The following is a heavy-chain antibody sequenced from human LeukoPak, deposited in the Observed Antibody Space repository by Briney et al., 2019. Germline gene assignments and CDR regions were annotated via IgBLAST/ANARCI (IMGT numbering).Heavy chain of an antibody. J-gene: IGHJ5*02. CDR2: IYSGGST. CDR1: GFTFSSNY. CDR3: ASTSFHWFDP. V-gene: IGHV3-66*01. Sequence: GRCLRLSCAASGFTFSSNYMSWVRQAPGKGLEWVSVIYSGGSTNYADSVKGRFTISRDNSKNTLYLQMNSLRAEDPAVYYCASTSFHWFDPWGQGTLVTVSS.